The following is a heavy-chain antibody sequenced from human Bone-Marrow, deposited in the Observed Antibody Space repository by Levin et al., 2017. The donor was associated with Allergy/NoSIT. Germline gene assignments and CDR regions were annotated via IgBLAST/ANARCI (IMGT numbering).Heavy chain of an antibody. D-gene: IGHD1-26*01. CDR1: GYTFVSYG. CDR2: ISAYNGKT. Sequence: ASVKVSCKSSGYTFVSYGFNWVRQAPGQGLELMGWISAYNGKTNSAQKFQGRVTMTTDTSTRTAYMELRSLRSDDTAVYYCARGGRTSENYGMDVWGQGTTVTVSS. V-gene: IGHV1-18*01. J-gene: IGHJ6*02. CDR3: ARGGRTSENYGMDV.